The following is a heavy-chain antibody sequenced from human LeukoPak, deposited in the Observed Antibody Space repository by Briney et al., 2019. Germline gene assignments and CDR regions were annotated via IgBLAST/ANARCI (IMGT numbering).Heavy chain of an antibody. Sequence: SETLSLTCTVSGGSISSGGYYWSWIRQPPGKGLEWIGYIYHSGSTYYNPSLKSRVTMSVDTSKNQFSLKLSSVTAADTAVYYCARGKYDFWSGYPMDVWGKGTTVTVSS. J-gene: IGHJ6*03. D-gene: IGHD3-3*01. CDR3: ARGKYDFWSGYPMDV. CDR1: GGSISSGGYY. V-gene: IGHV4-30-2*01. CDR2: IYHSGST.